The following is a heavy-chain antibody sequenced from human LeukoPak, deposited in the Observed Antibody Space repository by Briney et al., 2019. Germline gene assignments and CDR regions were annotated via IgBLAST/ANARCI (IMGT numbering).Heavy chain of an antibody. CDR3: TRDLGHIVVVNPFDY. V-gene: IGHV3-49*03. J-gene: IGHJ4*02. Sequence: GSLRLSCTASGFTFGDYAMSWFRQAPGKGLEWVGFIRSKAYGGTTEYAASVKGRFTISRDDSKSIAYLQMNSLKTEDTAVYYCTRDLGHIVVVNPFDYWGQGTLVTVSS. D-gene: IGHD2-21*01. CDR1: GFTFGDYA. CDR2: IRSKAYGGTT.